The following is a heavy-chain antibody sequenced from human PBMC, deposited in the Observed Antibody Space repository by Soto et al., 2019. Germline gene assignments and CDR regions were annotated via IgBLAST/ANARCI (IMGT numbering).Heavy chain of an antibody. J-gene: IGHJ5*02. V-gene: IGHV1-8*01. CDR1: GYTFTSYD. CDR3: ARTYILTYCSSTSCSNWFDP. Sequence: GASVKVSCKASGYTFTSYDINWVRQATGQGLEWMGWMNPNSGNTGYAQKFQGRVTMTRNTSISTAYMELSSLRSEDTAVYYCARTYILTYCSSTSCSNWFDPWGQGTLVTVSS. CDR2: MNPNSGNT. D-gene: IGHD2-2*01.